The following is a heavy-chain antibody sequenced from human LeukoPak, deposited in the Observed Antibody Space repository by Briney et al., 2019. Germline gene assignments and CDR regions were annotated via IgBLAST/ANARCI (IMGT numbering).Heavy chain of an antibody. CDR1: GGSISSGSYY. CDR2: IYTSGST. J-gene: IGHJ4*02. CDR3: AREGYGGKLNPPIDH. Sequence: SQTLSLTCTVSGGSISSGSYYWSWIRQPAGKGLEWIGRIYTSGSTSYNPSLKSRVTISVDTSKNQFFLKLSFVTAADTAVYYCAREGYGGKLNPPIDHWGQGTLVTVSS. V-gene: IGHV4-61*02. D-gene: IGHD4-23*01.